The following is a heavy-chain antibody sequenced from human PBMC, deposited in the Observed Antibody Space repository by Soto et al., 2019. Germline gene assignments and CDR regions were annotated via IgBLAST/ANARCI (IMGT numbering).Heavy chain of an antibody. CDR2: IWYDGSKK. V-gene: IGHV3-33*01. J-gene: IGHJ6*03. CDR1: GFSISTYG. Sequence: VQLVESGGGVVPPGRSLRLSCEASGFSISTYGMHWVRQAPGKGLEWVAIIWYDGSKKYYADSVKGRFTISGDNSKNTLYLQMNSLRVEDTAVYYCAIDAEVYYYDIDVWGKGTTVTVSS. CDR3: AIDAEVYYYDIDV.